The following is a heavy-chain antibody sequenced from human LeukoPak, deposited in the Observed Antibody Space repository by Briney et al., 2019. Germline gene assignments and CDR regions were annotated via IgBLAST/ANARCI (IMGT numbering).Heavy chain of an antibody. J-gene: IGHJ4*02. Sequence: GGSLRLSCAASGFTFSSYAMSWVRQAPGKGLEWVSAISGSGGSTYYADSVKGRFTISRDNSKNTLYLQMNSLRAEDTAVYYCAKDGGLRFLEWLIPASCFDYWGQGTLVTVSS. V-gene: IGHV3-23*01. CDR1: GFTFSSYA. D-gene: IGHD3-3*01. CDR3: AKDGGLRFLEWLIPASCFDY. CDR2: ISGSGGST.